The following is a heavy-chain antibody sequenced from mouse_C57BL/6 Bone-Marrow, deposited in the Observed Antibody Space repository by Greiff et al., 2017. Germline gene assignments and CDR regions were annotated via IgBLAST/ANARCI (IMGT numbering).Heavy chain of an antibody. CDR3: ARWDGSERYFDY. CDR2: IYPGGGYT. D-gene: IGHD2-2*01. CDR1: GYTFTNYW. J-gene: IGHJ2*01. Sequence: QVQLQQSGAELVRPGTSVKMSCKASGYTFTNYWIGWAKQRPGHGLEWIGVIYPGGGYTNYNEKFKGKATLTAEKSSSTAYMQFSSLTSEDSAIYYCARWDGSERYFDYWGQGTTLTVSS. V-gene: IGHV1-63*01.